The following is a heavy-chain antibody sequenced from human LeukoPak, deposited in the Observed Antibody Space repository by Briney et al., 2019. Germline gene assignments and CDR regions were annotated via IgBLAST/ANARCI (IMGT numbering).Heavy chain of an antibody. Sequence: ASVKVSCKGSGYPFSSYGITWVRQAPGQGLELVGWISAYNGHTQYGQNVQGRVTMTTETSTTTAYLELRNLTSDDTAVYFCASGAYYPFDFWGQGTLVTVSS. CDR1: GYPFSSYG. V-gene: IGHV1-18*01. D-gene: IGHD1-26*01. J-gene: IGHJ4*02. CDR3: ASGAYYPFDF. CDR2: ISAYNGHT.